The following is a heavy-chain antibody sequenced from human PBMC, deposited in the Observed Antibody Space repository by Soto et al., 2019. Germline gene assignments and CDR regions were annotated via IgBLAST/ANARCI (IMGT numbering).Heavy chain of an antibody. CDR1: GFTFSSFW. CDR3: ARDLIPGRPWN. J-gene: IGHJ4*02. CDR2: INQDGSEN. Sequence: GGSLRLSCEASGFTFSSFWMTWVHQTPGKGLDWVASINQDGSENYYVDSVKGRFTLSRDNAKNSLYLQMNSLRVEDTAVYYCARDLIPGRPWNWGQGSLVTVSS. D-gene: IGHD6-6*01. V-gene: IGHV3-7*01.